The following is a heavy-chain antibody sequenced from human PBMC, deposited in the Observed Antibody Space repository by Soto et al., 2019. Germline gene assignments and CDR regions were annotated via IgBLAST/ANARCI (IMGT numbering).Heavy chain of an antibody. CDR3: SIVEGA. Sequence: EVQLVESGGGLVQPGGSLTLSCAVSGLTFGDHYMEWVRQAPGKGLEWVARSRNKAKSYSTDFAASVKGRFTISRDESKNSLNLQMKSLMTEDTAVYYCSIVEGAWGQGTLVTVSS. V-gene: IGHV3-72*01. J-gene: IGHJ5*02. D-gene: IGHD1-26*01. CDR1: GLTFGDHY. CDR2: SRNKAKSYST.